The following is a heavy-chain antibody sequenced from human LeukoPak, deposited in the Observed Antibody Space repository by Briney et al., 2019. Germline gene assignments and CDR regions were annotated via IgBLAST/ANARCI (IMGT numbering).Heavy chain of an antibody. CDR2: IQYDGSNE. Sequence: GGSLRLSCAASGFTFSSYGMHWVRQAPGKGLEWVAYIQYDGSNEQYADSVKGRFSISRDSSKNILYLQMNSLRAEDTAVYYCAKDLFLRLGELSFFDYWGQGTLVTVSS. CDR1: GFTFSSYG. V-gene: IGHV3-30*02. CDR3: AKDLFLRLGELSFFDY. D-gene: IGHD3-16*02. J-gene: IGHJ4*02.